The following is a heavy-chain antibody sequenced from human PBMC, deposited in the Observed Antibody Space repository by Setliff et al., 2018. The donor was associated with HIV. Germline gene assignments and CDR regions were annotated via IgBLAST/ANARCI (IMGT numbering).Heavy chain of an antibody. D-gene: IGHD4-4*01. J-gene: IGHJ4*02. CDR2: ISGSGGST. CDR3: APIDPFPHDYSNSSFDY. Sequence: PGGSLRLSCAASGVTFSSYAMSWVRQAPGKGLEWVSAISGSGGSTYYTDSVKGRFTISRDKAKNSLYLQMNSLRAEDTAVYYCAPIDPFPHDYSNSSFDYWGQGTLVTVS. V-gene: IGHV3-23*01. CDR1: GVTFSSYA.